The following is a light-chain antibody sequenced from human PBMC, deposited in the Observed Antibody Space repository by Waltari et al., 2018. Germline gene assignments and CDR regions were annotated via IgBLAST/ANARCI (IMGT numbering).Light chain of an antibody. J-gene: IGLJ1*01. Sequence: QSVLTQPPSASGTPGQRVTSSCSGSTSNLGSNTVNWYQQFPGTAPTLLIYSNNQRPSGVPDRFSASKSGTSASLAISGLYYEDEADYYCAAWDYSLNYVFGSGTKV. V-gene: IGLV1-44*01. CDR3: AAWDYSLNYV. CDR1: TSNLGSNT. CDR2: SNN.